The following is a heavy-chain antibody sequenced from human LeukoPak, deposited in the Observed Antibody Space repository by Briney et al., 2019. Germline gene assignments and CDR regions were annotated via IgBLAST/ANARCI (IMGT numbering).Heavy chain of an antibody. CDR3: ARGPN. CDR2: IKQDESEK. J-gene: IGHJ6*04. Sequence: GGSLRLSCAASGFTFSSNWMSWVRQAPGEGLEWVATIKQDESEKYYVGSVKGRFTISRGNAKNSLYLQMNSLRAEDTAVYYCARGPNWGKGTTVTISS. V-gene: IGHV3-7*01. CDR1: GFTFSSNW.